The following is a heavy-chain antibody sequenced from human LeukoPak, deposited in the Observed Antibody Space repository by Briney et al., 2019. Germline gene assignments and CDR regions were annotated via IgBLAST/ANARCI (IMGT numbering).Heavy chain of an antibody. CDR1: GFTFSSYG. J-gene: IGHJ3*02. Sequence: PGGSLRLSCAASGFTFSSYGMSWVRQAPGKGLEWVSAISGSGGSTYYADSVKGRFTISRDNSKNTLYLQMNSLRAEDTAVYYCAKDRGWMDAFDIWGQGTMVPVSS. CDR3: AKDRGWMDAFDI. V-gene: IGHV3-23*01. CDR2: ISGSGGST. D-gene: IGHD6-19*01.